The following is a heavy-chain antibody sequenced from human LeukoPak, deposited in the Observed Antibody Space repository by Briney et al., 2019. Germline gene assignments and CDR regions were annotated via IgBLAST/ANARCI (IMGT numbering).Heavy chain of an antibody. Sequence: SGTLSLTCAVSGGSISSSNWWSWIRQPPGKGLEWIGEINHSGSTNYNPSLKSRVTISVDTSKNQFSLKLSSVTAADTAVYYCARQFRYPGIAVAGLDYWGQGTLVTVSS. CDR2: INHSGST. D-gene: IGHD6-19*01. J-gene: IGHJ4*02. CDR1: GGSISSSNW. V-gene: IGHV4-4*02. CDR3: ARQFRYPGIAVAGLDY.